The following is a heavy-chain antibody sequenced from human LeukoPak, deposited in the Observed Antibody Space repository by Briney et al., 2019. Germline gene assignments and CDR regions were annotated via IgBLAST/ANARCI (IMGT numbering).Heavy chain of an antibody. V-gene: IGHV1-18*01. CDR2: ISAYNGNT. Sequence: ASVKVSCKASGYTFTSYGISWARQAPGQGLEWMGWISAYNGNTNYAQKLQGRVTMTTDTSTSTAYMELRSLRSDDTAVYYCASFPNAAAGPDYYYYGMDVWGQGTTVTVSS. CDR1: GYTFTSYG. D-gene: IGHD6-13*01. CDR3: ASFPNAAAGPDYYYYGMDV. J-gene: IGHJ6*02.